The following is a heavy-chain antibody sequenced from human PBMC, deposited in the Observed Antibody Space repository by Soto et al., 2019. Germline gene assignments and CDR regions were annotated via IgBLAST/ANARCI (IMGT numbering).Heavy chain of an antibody. CDR2: LYHSGST. J-gene: IGHJ4*02. CDR1: GGSISSSNW. D-gene: IGHD2-15*01. V-gene: IGHV4-4*02. CDR3: ARERRSGGSCDSGSEWRYFDN. Sequence: QVQLQESGPGLVKPSGTLSLTCADSGGSISSSNWWSWVRQPPGKGLEWLGELYHSGSTNYNTPLNGRVTSSVDKSKSLFSRKLSAVTAAHTAVYNCARERRSGGSCDSGSEWRYFDNWGQRTLVTVAS.